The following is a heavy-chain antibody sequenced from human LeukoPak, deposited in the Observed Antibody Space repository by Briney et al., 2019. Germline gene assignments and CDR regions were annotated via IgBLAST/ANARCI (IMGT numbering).Heavy chain of an antibody. CDR2: ISSSSSYI. Sequence: PGGSLRLSCAASGFTFSTYNMNWVRQAPGKGLEWVSSISSSSSYIYYADSVKGRFTISRDNAKNSLYLQMNSLRAEDTAVYYCARDLLYYYDSSPRAFDIWGQGTMVTVSS. V-gene: IGHV3-21*01. D-gene: IGHD3-22*01. J-gene: IGHJ3*02. CDR3: ARDLLYYYDSSPRAFDI. CDR1: GFTFSTYN.